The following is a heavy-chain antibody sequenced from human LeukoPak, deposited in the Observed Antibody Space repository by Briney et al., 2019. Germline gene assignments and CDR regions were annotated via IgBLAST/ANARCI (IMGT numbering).Heavy chain of an antibody. V-gene: IGHV3-23*01. J-gene: IGHJ4*02. CDR2: ISGSGNRT. CDR1: GFTFSSYS. CDR3: AREGASVAENDY. Sequence: PGGSLRPSCAASGFTFSSYSMNWVRQAPGKGLEWVSTISGSGNRTYYANSVKGRFTLSRDNSKNTLYLQMNSLRAEDTAVFYCAREGASVAENDYWGQGILVTVSS. D-gene: IGHD6-19*01.